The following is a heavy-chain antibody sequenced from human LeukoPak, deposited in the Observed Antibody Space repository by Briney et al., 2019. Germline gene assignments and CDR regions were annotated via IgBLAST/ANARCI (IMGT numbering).Heavy chain of an antibody. CDR3: ARVGEDVEMTPIPLDY. J-gene: IGHJ4*02. CDR2: ISSRSTYK. CDR1: GGSINSSYY. Sequence: SSETLSLTCTVSGGSINSSYYYWGWVRQAPGKGLEWVSSISSRSTYKHYADSVKGRFTISRDNAKNSLYLQMNSLRADDTALYYCARVGEDVEMTPIPLDYWGQGTLVTVSS. V-gene: IGHV3-21*06. D-gene: IGHD5-24*01.